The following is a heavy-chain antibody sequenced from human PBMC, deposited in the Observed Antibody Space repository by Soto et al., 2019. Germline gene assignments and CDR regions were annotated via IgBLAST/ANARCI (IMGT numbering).Heavy chain of an antibody. J-gene: IGHJ4*02. CDR2: ISAYNGNT. V-gene: IGHV1-18*01. CDR3: ARAHPYDSSGYCSN. CDR1: GYTFTSYG. D-gene: IGHD3-22*01. Sequence: QVQLVQSGAEVKKPGASVKVSCKASGYTFTSYGISWVRQAPGQGLEWMGWISAYNGNTNYAQKLQGIVTMTKDTTTSTAYMELRSLRSDDTAVYYCARAHPYDSSGYCSNWGQGTLVTVSS.